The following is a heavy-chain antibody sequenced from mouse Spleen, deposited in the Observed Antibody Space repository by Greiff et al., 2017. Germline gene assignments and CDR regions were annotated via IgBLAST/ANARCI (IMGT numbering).Heavy chain of an antibody. J-gene: IGHJ2*01. CDR2: ISDGGSYT. Sequence: EVKLVESGGGLVKPGGSLKLSCAASGFTFSSYAMSWVRQTPEKRLEWVATISDGGSYTYYPDNVKGRFTISRDNAKNNLYLQMSHLKSEDTAMYYCAREDYYGNYYFDYWGQGTTLTVSS. CDR3: AREDYYGNYYFDY. D-gene: IGHD2-1*01. V-gene: IGHV5-4*01. CDR1: GFTFSSYA.